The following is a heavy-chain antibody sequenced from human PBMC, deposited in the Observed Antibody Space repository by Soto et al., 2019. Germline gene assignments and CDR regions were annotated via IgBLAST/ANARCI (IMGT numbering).Heavy chain of an antibody. Sequence: QVQLQESGPGLVKPSETLALTCTVSGGSISSYYWSWIRQPPGKGLEWIGYIYYSGSTNYNPSLKSRVTISVDTSKNQFSLKLSSVTAADTAVYYCARLVDYGWGSYRYSHFDYWGHGTLVTVSS. CDR3: ARLVDYGWGSYRYSHFDY. CDR1: GGSISSYY. J-gene: IGHJ4*01. V-gene: IGHV4-59*01. D-gene: IGHD3-16*02. CDR2: IYYSGST.